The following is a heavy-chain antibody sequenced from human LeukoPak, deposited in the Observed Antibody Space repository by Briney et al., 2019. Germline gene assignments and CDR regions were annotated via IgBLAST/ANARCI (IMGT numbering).Heavy chain of an antibody. D-gene: IGHD6-19*01. CDR2: ISSSSSYI. J-gene: IGHJ4*02. V-gene: IGHV3-21*01. CDR3: ARDSSSGWKSFDY. Sequence: PGGSLRLSCAASGFTFSRYNMNWVRQAPGKGLEWVSSISSSSSYIYYADSVKGRFTISRDNAKNSLYLQMNSLRAEDTAVYYCARDSSSGWKSFDYWGQGTLVTVSS. CDR1: GFTFSRYN.